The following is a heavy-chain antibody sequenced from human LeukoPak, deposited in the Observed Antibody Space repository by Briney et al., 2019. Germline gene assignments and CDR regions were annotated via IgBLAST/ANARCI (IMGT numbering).Heavy chain of an antibody. CDR1: GGSISSSSYY. CDR3: ARDQSHFFDY. CDR2: IYHSGST. D-gene: IGHD3-3*02. Sequence: SETLSLTCTVSGGSISSSSYYWGWIGQPPGKGLEWIGSIYHSGSTNYNPSLRSRVTISVDTSKNQFSLKLSSVTAADTAVYYCARDQSHFFDYWGQGTLVTVSS. J-gene: IGHJ4*02. V-gene: IGHV4-39*07.